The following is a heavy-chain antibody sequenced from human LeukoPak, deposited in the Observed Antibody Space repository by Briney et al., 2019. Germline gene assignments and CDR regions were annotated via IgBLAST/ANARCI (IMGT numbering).Heavy chain of an antibody. V-gene: IGHV1-46*01. D-gene: IGHD6-13*01. Sequence: ASVKVSCKASGYTFTSYYMHWVRQAPGQGLEWMGIINPSGGSTSYAQKFQGRVTMTRDTSISTAYMELSRLRSDDTAVYYCARGLAAAQADDAFDIWGQGTMVTVSS. CDR2: INPSGGST. J-gene: IGHJ3*02. CDR3: ARGLAAAQADDAFDI. CDR1: GYTFTSYY.